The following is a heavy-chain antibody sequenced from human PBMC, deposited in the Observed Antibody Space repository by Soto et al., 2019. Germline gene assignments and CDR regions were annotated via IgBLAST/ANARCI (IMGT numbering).Heavy chain of an antibody. J-gene: IGHJ3*02. V-gene: IGHV4-4*07. D-gene: IGHD3-10*01. CDR2: IYTSGST. CDR3: ARDRITLANDAFDI. CDR1: GGSISSYY. Sequence: SETLSLTCTVSGGSISSYYWSWIRQPAGKGLEWIGRIYTSGSTNYNPSLKSRVTMSVDTSKNQFSLNLSSVTAAADTAVYYCARDRITLANDAFDIWDQGTMVTVSS.